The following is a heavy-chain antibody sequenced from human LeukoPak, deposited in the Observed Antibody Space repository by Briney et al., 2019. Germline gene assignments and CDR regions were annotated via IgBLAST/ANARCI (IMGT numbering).Heavy chain of an antibody. D-gene: IGHD6-6*01. V-gene: IGHV4-59*01. CDR3: ARFGTSSSRFFDQ. J-gene: IGHJ4*02. CDR1: GGSISAYY. Sequence: PSETLSLTCTVSGGSISAYYWSWIRQPPGKGLEWIGYIHYSGTTNYYPSLKSRVTIALDTSKNQFSLKLNSVTAADTAVYYCARFGTSSSRFFDQWGQGTLVTVSS. CDR2: IHYSGTT.